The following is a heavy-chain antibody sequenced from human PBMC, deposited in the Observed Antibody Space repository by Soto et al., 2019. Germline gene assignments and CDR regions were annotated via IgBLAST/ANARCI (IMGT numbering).Heavy chain of an antibody. CDR1: GFTFSSYG. J-gene: IGHJ4*02. CDR3: AKVGGLLRYSDWPLDY. V-gene: IGHV3-30*18. CDR2: ISYDGSNK. Sequence: PGGSLRLSCAASGFTFSSYGMHWVRQAPGKGLEWVAVISYDGSNKYYADSVKGRFTISRDNSKNTLYLQMNSLRAEDTAVYYCAKVGGLLRYSDWPLDYWGQGTLVTVSS. D-gene: IGHD3-9*01.